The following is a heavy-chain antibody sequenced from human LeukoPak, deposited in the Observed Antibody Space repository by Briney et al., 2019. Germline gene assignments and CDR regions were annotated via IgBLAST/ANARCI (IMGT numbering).Heavy chain of an antibody. D-gene: IGHD6-19*01. CDR2: TYYRSKWYN. J-gene: IGHJ3*02. CDR1: GDSVSSNSVA. V-gene: IGHV6-1*01. CDR3: AREPTRQHSSGWFDAFEI. Sequence: SQTLSLTCAISGDSVSSNSVAWNWIRQSPSRGLEWLGGTYYRSKWYNDYAVSVKSRITINPDTSKNQFSLQLNSVTPEDTAVYYCAREPTRQHSSGWFDAFEIWGQGTMVTVSS.